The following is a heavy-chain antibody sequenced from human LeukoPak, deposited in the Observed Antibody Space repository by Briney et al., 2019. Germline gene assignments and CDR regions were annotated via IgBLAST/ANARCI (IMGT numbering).Heavy chain of an antibody. CDR3: ARLTTADYYYYYMDV. Sequence: PSETLSLTCTASGGSISSYYWSWIRQPPGKGLEWIGYIYYSGSTNYNPSLKSRVTISVDTSKNQFSLKLSSVTAADTAVYCCARLTTADYYYYYMDVWGKGTTVTVSS. CDR1: GGSISSYY. D-gene: IGHD4-17*01. CDR2: IYYSGST. V-gene: IGHV4-59*01. J-gene: IGHJ6*03.